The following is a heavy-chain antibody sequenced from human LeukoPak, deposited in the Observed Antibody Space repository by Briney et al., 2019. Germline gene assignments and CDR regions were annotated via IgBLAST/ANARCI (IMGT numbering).Heavy chain of an antibody. CDR1: GFTFSSYA. CDR2: ISYDGSNK. Sequence: GGSLRLSCAASGFTFSSYAMRWVRQAPGKGLEWVAVISYDGSNKYYADSVKGRFTISRDNSKNTLYLQMNSLRAEDTAVYYCARDYPPLPESSGSSNYFDYWGQGTLVTVSS. J-gene: IGHJ4*02. CDR3: ARDYPPLPESSGSSNYFDY. V-gene: IGHV3-30-3*01. D-gene: IGHD3-10*01.